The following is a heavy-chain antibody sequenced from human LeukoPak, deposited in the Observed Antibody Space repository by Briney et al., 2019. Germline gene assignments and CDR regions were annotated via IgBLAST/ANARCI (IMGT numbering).Heavy chain of an antibody. CDR3: ARVKVPDYDYVWGSYRQRPYYFDY. J-gene: IGHJ4*02. CDR2: IKQDGSEK. Sequence: PGGSLRLSCAASGFTFSSYWMSWVRQAPGKGLEWVANIKQDGSEKYYVDSVKGRFTISRDNAKNSLYLQMNSLRAEDTAVYYCARVKVPDYDYVWGSYRQRPYYFDYWGQGTLVTVSS. D-gene: IGHD3-16*02. CDR1: GFTFSSYW. V-gene: IGHV3-7*01.